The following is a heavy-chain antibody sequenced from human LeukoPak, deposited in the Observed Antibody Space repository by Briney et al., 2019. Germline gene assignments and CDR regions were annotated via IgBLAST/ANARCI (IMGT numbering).Heavy chain of an antibody. V-gene: IGHV3-53*04. D-gene: IGHD6-19*01. CDR2: IYSGGST. Sequence: GGSLRLSCAASGFTGSSNYMSWVRQAPGKRLEWVSVIYSGGSTYYADSVKGRFTISRHNSKNTLYLQMNSLRAEDTAVYYCARVYRSEQWLVRGVRRYNWFDPWGQGTLVTVSS. CDR1: GFTGSSNY. J-gene: IGHJ5*02. CDR3: ARVYRSEQWLVRGVRRYNWFDP.